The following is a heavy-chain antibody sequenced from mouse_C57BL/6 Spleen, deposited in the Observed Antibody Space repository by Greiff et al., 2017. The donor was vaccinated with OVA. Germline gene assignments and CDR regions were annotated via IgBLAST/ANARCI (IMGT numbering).Heavy chain of an antibody. CDR1: GYSITSGYY. Sequence: DVQLQESGPGLVKPSQSLSLTCSVTGYSITSGYYWNWIRQFPGNKLEWMGYISYDGSNNYNPSLKNRISITRDTSKNQFFLKLHSVTTEDTATYYCARGRYYFDYWGQGTTLTVSS. CDR2: ISYDGSN. V-gene: IGHV3-6*01. CDR3: ARGRYYFDY. J-gene: IGHJ2*01.